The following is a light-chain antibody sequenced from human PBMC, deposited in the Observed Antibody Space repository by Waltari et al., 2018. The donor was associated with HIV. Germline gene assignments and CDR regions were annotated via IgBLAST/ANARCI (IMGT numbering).Light chain of an antibody. Sequence: QSALTQPPSVSGAPGQRVTISCTGSSSNIGAGYDVHWYQQVPGTAPKLLIYGNSSRPSWVPDRFAGSKSGTSASLAVTGLQAEDEADYYCQSYDSSLSGGVFGGGTKLTVL. V-gene: IGLV1-40*01. CDR1: SSNIGAGYD. CDR3: QSYDSSLSGGV. J-gene: IGLJ3*02. CDR2: GNS.